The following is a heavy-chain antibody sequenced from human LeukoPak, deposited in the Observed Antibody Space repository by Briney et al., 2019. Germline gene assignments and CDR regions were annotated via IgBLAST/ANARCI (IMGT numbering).Heavy chain of an antibody. V-gene: IGHV4-39*01. Sequence: ASETLSLTCTVSGGSISSSSYYWGWIRQPPGKGLEWIGSIYYSGSTYYNPSLKSRVTISVDTSKNQFSLKLSSVTAADTAVYYCARHYYDKDYFDYWGQGTLVTVSS. D-gene: IGHD3-22*01. CDR3: ARHYYDKDYFDY. J-gene: IGHJ4*02. CDR2: IYYSGST. CDR1: GGSISSSSYY.